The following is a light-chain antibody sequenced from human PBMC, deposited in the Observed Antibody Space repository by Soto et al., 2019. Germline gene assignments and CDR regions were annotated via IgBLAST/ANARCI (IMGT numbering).Light chain of an antibody. CDR3: QQYGSSGT. Sequence: IVFARAPRTQILSPGERATLCCKASQSVSNNYLAWYQQKPGQAPRLLIYGASNRATGIPDRFSGSGSGTDFTLTISRLEPEDFAVYYCQQYGSSGTFGQGTKGDIK. CDR2: GAS. CDR1: QSVSNNY. J-gene: IGKJ1*01. V-gene: IGKV3-20*01.